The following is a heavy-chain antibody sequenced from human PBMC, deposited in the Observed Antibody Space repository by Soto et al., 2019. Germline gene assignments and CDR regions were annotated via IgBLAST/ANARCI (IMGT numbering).Heavy chain of an antibody. J-gene: IGHJ5*02. Sequence: GGSLRLSCAASGFTSSSYAMSWVRQAPGKGLEWVSAISGSGGSTYYADSVKGRFTISRDKSKNTLYLQMNSLRAEDTAVYYCAKDPRIFGVVIKDGWFDPRGQGTLVTVSS. D-gene: IGHD3-3*01. V-gene: IGHV3-23*01. CDR1: GFTSSSYA. CDR3: AKDPRIFGVVIKDGWFDP. CDR2: ISGSGGST.